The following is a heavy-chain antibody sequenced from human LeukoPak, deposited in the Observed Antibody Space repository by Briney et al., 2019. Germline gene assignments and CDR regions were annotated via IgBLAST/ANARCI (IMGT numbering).Heavy chain of an antibody. CDR3: ARSQLERRYYGMDV. D-gene: IGHD1-1*01. Sequence: RGSLRLSCAASGFTFSSYSMNWVRQAPGKGLEWVSSISSSSSYRYYADSVKGRFTISRDNAKNSLYLQMNSLRAEDTAVYYCARSQLERRYYGMDVWGQGTTVTVSS. V-gene: IGHV3-21*01. CDR1: GFTFSSYS. CDR2: ISSSSSYR. J-gene: IGHJ6*02.